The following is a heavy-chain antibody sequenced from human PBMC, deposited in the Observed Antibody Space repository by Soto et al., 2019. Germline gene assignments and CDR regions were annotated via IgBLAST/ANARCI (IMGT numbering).Heavy chain of an antibody. CDR2: IYYSGST. CDR1: GGSISSGGYY. D-gene: IGHD3-3*01. V-gene: IGHV4-31*03. Sequence: SETLSLTCTVSGGSISSGGYYWSWIRQHPGKGLEWIGYIYYSGSTYYNPSLKSRVTISVDTSKNQFSLKLSTVTAADTAVYYCARDITIFGVVIPPPSSGMDVWGQGTTVTVSS. J-gene: IGHJ6*02. CDR3: ARDITIFGVVIPPPSSGMDV.